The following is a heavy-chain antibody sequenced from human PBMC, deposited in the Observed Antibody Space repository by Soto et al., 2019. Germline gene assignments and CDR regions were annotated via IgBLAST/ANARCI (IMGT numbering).Heavy chain of an antibody. V-gene: IGHV3-23*01. D-gene: IGHD3-10*01. J-gene: IGHJ5*02. CDR1: GFTFSNYA. CDR3: AKDRADNRRSGSHNWFDP. CDR2: ITGGGGTT. Sequence: GGSLRLSCAASGFTFSNYALNWVRQAPGKGLEWVSGITGGGGTTFYAESVTGRFTVSRDNSKKTLYLQMNSLRPEDTAVFYCAKDRADNRRSGSHNWFDPWGLGTLVTVSS.